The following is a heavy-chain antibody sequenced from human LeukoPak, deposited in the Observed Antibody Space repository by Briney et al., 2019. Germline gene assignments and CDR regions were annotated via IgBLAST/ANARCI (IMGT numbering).Heavy chain of an antibody. CDR3: ARAQNGALDI. D-gene: IGHD3-10*01. V-gene: IGHV3-7*01. CDR2: IKPNGGEQ. J-gene: IGHJ3*02. Sequence: GGSLRLSCAASGFSFSNFWMHWVRQAPRKGLEWVADIKPNGGEQSLADSVKGRFTISGDNAERSVYLQMNGLRAEDTAVYFCARAQNGALDIWGRGTNVTVSS. CDR1: GFSFSNFW.